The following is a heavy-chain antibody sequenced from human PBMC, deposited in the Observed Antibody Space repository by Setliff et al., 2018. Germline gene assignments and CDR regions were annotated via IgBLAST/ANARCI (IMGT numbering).Heavy chain of an antibody. Sequence: GGSLRLSCAASGFTFSSYAMHWVRQAPGKGLEWVAFIRYDGSNKYYADSVKGRFTISRDNAKNTLYLQMNSLRAEDTAVYYCARHNYYGSGIDYWGQGTLVTVSS. CDR2: IRYDGSNK. J-gene: IGHJ4*02. CDR1: GFTFSSYA. D-gene: IGHD3-10*01. V-gene: IGHV3-30*02. CDR3: ARHNYYGSGIDY.